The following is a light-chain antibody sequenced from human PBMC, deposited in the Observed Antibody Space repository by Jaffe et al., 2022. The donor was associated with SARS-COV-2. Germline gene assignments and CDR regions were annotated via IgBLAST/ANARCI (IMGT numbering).Light chain of an antibody. CDR1: QSVGSD. CDR3: QQYSNWPRT. J-gene: IGKJ1*01. V-gene: IGKV3-15*01. CDR2: GAA. Sequence: EIVMTQSPATLSVSPGERATLSCRASQSVGSDLAWYQQKPGRAPRLLIYGAATRATGIPARFSGSGSGTEFTLTISSLQSEDFAVYYCQQYSNWPRTFGQGTKVEIK.